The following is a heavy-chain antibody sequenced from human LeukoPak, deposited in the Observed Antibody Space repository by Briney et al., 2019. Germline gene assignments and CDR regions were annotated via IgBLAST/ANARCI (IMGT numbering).Heavy chain of an antibody. CDR1: GYTFTGYY. J-gene: IGHJ4*02. Sequence: ASVKVSCKSSGYTFTGYYMHWVRQAPGQGLEWMGWINPNSGGTNYAQKFQGRVTMTRDTSISTAYMGLSRLRSDDTAVYYCASLRSGIAVAGPDFDYWGQGTLVTVSS. CDR2: INPNSGGT. V-gene: IGHV1-2*02. D-gene: IGHD6-19*01. CDR3: ASLRSGIAVAGPDFDY.